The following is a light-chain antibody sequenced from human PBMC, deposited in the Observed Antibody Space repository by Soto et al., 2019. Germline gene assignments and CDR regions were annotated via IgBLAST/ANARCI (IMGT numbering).Light chain of an antibody. Sequence: QSALSQPASVSGSPGQSITISCTGTSSDVGGFEYVSWYQHQPGKAPKLIIYDVTKRPSGVSNRFSASKSGNTASLTISGIQAEDEGDYYCGSITRSTTSVSGTGTKVTV. CDR1: SSDVGGFEY. J-gene: IGLJ1*01. CDR2: DVT. CDR3: GSITRSTTSV. V-gene: IGLV2-14*01.